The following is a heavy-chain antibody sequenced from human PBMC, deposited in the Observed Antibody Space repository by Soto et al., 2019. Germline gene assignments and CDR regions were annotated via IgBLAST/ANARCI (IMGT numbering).Heavy chain of an antibody. J-gene: IGHJ6*02. CDR1: GGTFSSYA. D-gene: IGHD3-9*01. Sequence: ASVKVSCKASGGTFSSYAISWVRQAPGQGLEWMGGIIPIFGTANYAQKFQGRVTITADKSTSTAYMELSSLRSEDTAVYYCARDRGHRRYFVFFSGDYYYYVMDVCGQGTTVTVSS. V-gene: IGHV1-69*06. CDR3: ARDRGHRRYFVFFSGDYYYYVMDV. CDR2: IIPIFGTA.